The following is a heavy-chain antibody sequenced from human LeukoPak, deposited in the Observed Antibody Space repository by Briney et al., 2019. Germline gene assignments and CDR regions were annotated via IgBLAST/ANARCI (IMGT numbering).Heavy chain of an antibody. Sequence: GGSLRLSCEASGFTFGSYAMTWVRQAPGKGLDWVSVIGASGADTYYADSVKGRFTISRDNAKNTLYLHMSSLRAEDTAVYFCARRPRGSSGYYLGAFHAWSQGTTVTVSS. CDR2: IGASGADT. D-gene: IGHD3-22*01. CDR1: GFTFGSYA. CDR3: ARRPRGSSGYYLGAFHA. J-gene: IGHJ3*01. V-gene: IGHV3-23*01.